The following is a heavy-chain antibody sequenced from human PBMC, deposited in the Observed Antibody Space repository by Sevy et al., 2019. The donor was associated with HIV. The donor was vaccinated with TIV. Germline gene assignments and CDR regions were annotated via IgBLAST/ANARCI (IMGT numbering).Heavy chain of an antibody. V-gene: IGHV1-24*01. CDR3: ATLDFWSDYPFYGVDV. CDR1: GYTLSKLP. D-gene: IGHD3-3*01. J-gene: IGHJ6*02. Sequence: ASVKVSCKVSGYTLSKLPMHWVRQAPGKGLEWMGGFDPEDGETNYAQKFQGRVFMTEDTSSDTAYMELSSLRSEDTAVYYCATLDFWSDYPFYGVDVWGQGTTVTVSS. CDR2: FDPEDGET.